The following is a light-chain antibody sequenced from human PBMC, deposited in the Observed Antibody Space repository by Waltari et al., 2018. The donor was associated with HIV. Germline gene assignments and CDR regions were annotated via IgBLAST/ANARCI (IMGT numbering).Light chain of an antibody. V-gene: IGLV3-19*01. CDR1: SLRTYF. J-gene: IGLJ3*02. CDR2: GNN. Sequence: SSELTQDPAVSVALGQTVRISCQGDSLRTYFPSWYQQKPGQAPILVVYGNNKRPSGLPDRFSGSRSGNTASLTITGAQAEDEAAYYCNSRDSSGNPLFGGGAKLTVL. CDR3: NSRDSSGNPL.